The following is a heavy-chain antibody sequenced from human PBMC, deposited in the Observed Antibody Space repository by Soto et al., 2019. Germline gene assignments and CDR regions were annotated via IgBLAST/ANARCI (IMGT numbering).Heavy chain of an antibody. J-gene: IGHJ6*02. CDR2: IYYSGST. CDR3: ARAHTFGVLKPVYYYGMDV. D-gene: IGHD3-3*01. V-gene: IGHV4-30-4*01. CDR1: GGSISSGDYY. Sequence: SETLSLTCTVSGGSISSGDYYWSWIRQPPGKGLEWIGYIYYSGSTYYNPSLKSRVTISVDTSKNQFSLKLSSVTAADTAVYYCARAHTFGVLKPVYYYGMDVWGQGTTVTVSS.